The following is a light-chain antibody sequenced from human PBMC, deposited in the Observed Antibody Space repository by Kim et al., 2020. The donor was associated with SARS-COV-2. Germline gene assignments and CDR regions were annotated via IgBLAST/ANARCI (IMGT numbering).Light chain of an antibody. CDR2: QDK. CDR3: QAWDTTVV. V-gene: IGLV3-1*01. CDR1: LGDKY. J-gene: IGLJ2*01. Sequence: LGDKYVCWYQQKPGQSPVLVIYQDKNRPSGIPERFSGYNSGNTATLTISGTQAMDEADYYCQAWDTTVVFGGGTKLTVL.